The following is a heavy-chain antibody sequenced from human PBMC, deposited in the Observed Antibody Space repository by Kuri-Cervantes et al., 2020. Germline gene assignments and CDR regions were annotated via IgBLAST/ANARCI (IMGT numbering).Heavy chain of an antibody. Sequence: GESLKISCAASGFTFSSYGMHWVRQAPGKGLEWVTVISYDGSNKYYADSVKGRFTISRDNSKNTLYLQMNSLRTEDTAVYYCARYYDYSGITPGGHDYWGQGTLVTVSS. D-gene: IGHD3-16*01. V-gene: IGHV3-30*03. CDR2: ISYDGSNK. J-gene: IGHJ4*02. CDR3: ARYYDYSGITPGGHDY. CDR1: GFTFSSYG.